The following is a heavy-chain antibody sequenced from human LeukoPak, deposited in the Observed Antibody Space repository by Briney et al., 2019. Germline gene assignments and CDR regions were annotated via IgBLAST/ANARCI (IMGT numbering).Heavy chain of an antibody. D-gene: IGHD3-22*01. CDR1: GFSFKDAW. J-gene: IGHJ4*02. CDR2: IYRGGST. CDR3: ARLSANSSAYFFDY. Sequence: GGSLRLSCAASGFSFKDAWMSWVRQAPGKGLEWVSIIYRGGSTNYADSVKGRFTISRDTSKNTLYLQMNSLRAEDTAVYYCARLSANSSAYFFDYWGQGTLVTVSS. V-gene: IGHV3-66*04.